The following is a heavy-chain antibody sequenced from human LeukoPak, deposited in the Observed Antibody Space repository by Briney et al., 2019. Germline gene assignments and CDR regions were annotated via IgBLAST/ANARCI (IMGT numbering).Heavy chain of an antibody. V-gene: IGHV4-34*01. CDR2: INHSGST. J-gene: IGHJ6*02. CDR1: GGSFSGYY. CDR3: ARSPSYYGSGSYYPQYYYYYGMDV. D-gene: IGHD3-10*01. Sequence: SETLSLTCAVYGGSFSGYYWSWIRQPPGKGLEWIGEINHSGSTNYNPPLKSRVTISVDTSKNQFSLKLSSVTAADTAVYYCARSPSYYGSGSYYPQYYYYYGMDVWGQGTTVTVSS.